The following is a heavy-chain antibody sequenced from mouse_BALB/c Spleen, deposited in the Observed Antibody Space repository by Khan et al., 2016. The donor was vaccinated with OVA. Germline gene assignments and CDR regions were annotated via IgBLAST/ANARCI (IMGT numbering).Heavy chain of an antibody. CDR2: ISYSGSP. D-gene: IGHD2-3*01. V-gene: IGHV3-2*02. CDR3: ARDGSRYNYAMDD. J-gene: IGHJ4*01. Sequence: VQLKQSGPGLVKPSQSLSLTCTVTGYSITSDYAWNWIRQFPGNKLEWMGYISYSGSPNYNPALQSRISITRDTSKNQFFLQLNSVTTEDTATYYCARDGSRYNYAMDDWGQGTSGTVSS. CDR1: GYSITSDYA.